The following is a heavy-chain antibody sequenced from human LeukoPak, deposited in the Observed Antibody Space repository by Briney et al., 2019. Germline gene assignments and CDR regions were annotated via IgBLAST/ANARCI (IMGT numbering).Heavy chain of an antibody. CDR1: GYLFTRYW. D-gene: IGHD3-22*01. CDR3: ARQSRGSSGSDY. V-gene: IGHV5-51*01. CDR2: IYPGESDT. J-gene: IGHJ4*02. Sequence: GGALEISWQGSGYLFTRYWIGWGRQMPGKGLEWMGIIYPGESDTRYSPSFQAQVTISAHKSITTAYLQWSSLKASHTAMYYCARQSRGSSGSDYWGQGTLVTVSS.